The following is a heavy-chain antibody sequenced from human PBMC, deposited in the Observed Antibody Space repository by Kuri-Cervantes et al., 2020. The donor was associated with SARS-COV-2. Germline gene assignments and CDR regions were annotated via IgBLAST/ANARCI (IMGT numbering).Heavy chain of an antibody. J-gene: IGHJ4*02. V-gene: IGHV3-43*02. CDR2: ISWDGGST. CDR1: GFTFDDYA. Sequence: GESLKISCAASGFTFDDYAMHWVRQAPGKGLEWVSLISWDGGSTYYADSVKGRFTISRDNSKNSLYLQMNSLRTEDTALYYCAKGQRPYCGGDCYRFDYWGQGTRVTVSS. D-gene: IGHD2-21*01. CDR3: AKGQRPYCGGDCYRFDY.